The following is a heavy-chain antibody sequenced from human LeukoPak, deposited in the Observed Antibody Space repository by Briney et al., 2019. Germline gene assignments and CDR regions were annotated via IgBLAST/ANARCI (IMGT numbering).Heavy chain of an antibody. D-gene: IGHD6-19*01. V-gene: IGHV3-23*01. CDR3: VKGSGPSTPVSGTVFGY. Sequence: PSGSLTLSCAASGFTISAFPMSWVRQAPGKGLEWVSGISSSGHTTYYPDSVKGRFTISRDNSKNTLYLQMASLGAEETAIYYCVKGSGPSTPVSGTVFGYWGQGTVVTVSS. J-gene: IGHJ4*02. CDR1: GFTISAFP. CDR2: ISSSGHTT.